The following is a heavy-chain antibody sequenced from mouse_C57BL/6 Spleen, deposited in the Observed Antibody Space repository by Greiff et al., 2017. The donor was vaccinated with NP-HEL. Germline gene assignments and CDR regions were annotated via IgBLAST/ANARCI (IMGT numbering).Heavy chain of an antibody. CDR1: GFTFSNYW. J-gene: IGHJ2*01. CDR2: IRLKSDNYAT. Sequence: EVKLQESGGGLVQPGGSMKLPCVASGFTFSNYWMNWVRQSPEKGLEWVAQIRLKSDNYATHYAESVKGRFTISRDDSKSSVYLQMNNLRAEDTGIYYCTLTTVVAYYFDYWGQGTTLTVSS. CDR3: TLTTVVAYYFDY. V-gene: IGHV6-3*01. D-gene: IGHD1-1*01.